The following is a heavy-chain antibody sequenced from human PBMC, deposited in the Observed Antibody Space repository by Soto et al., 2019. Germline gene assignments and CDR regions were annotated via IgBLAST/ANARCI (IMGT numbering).Heavy chain of an antibody. CDR3: ASHGYSYGYLLDY. CDR2: IIPIFGTA. Sequence: QVQLVQSGAEVKKPGSSVKVSCKASGGTFSSYAISWVRQASGQGLEWMGGIIPIFGTADYAQKFQGRVTITADESTSTAYMELSSLRSEDTAVYYCASHGYSYGYLLDYWGQGTLVTVSS. D-gene: IGHD5-18*01. V-gene: IGHV1-69*12. J-gene: IGHJ4*02. CDR1: GGTFSSYA.